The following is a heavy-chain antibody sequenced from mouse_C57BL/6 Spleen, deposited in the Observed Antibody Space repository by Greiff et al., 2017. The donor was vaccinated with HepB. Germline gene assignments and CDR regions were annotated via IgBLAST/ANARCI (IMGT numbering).Heavy chain of an antibody. V-gene: IGHV5-17*01. CDR1: GFTFSDYG. CDR3: ARPGQLSPTYAMDY. Sequence: DVHLVESGGGLVKPGGSLKLSCAASGFTFSDYGMHWVRQAPEKGLEWVAYISSGSSTIYYADTVKGRFTISRDNAKNTLFLQMTSLKSEDTALYYCARPGQLSPTYAMDYWGQGTSVTVSS. D-gene: IGHD3-2*02. CDR2: ISSGSSTI. J-gene: IGHJ4*01.